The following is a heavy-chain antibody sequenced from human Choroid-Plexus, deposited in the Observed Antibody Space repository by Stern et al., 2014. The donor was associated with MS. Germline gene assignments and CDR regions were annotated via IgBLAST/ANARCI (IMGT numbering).Heavy chain of an antibody. CDR3: ARDYEDTSMLFDH. J-gene: IGHJ4*02. V-gene: IGHV3-30*03. Sequence: VQLVESGGAVAQPGRSLRLSCAASGFTFSSYGMHWVRQAPGKGVGRVTVISYDGNHKYYAASVKGRFTISRDNSKNTLHLQMNSVTPDDTAIYYCARDYEDTSMLFDHWGQGTLVTVSS. CDR1: GFTFSSYG. D-gene: IGHD2-8*01. CDR2: ISYDGNHK.